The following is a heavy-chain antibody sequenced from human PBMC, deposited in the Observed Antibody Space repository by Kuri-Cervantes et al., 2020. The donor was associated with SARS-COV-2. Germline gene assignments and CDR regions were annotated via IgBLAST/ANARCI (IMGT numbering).Heavy chain of an antibody. Sequence: GESLKISCAASGFTFSSYAMHWVRQAPGKGLEWVAVISYDGSNKYYADSVKGRFTISRDNSKNTLYLQMNSLRAEDTAVYYCAEGHSGTWGQGTLVTVSS. CDR2: ISYDGSNK. CDR1: GFTFSSYA. V-gene: IGHV3-30-3*01. D-gene: IGHD1-26*01. J-gene: IGHJ5*02. CDR3: AEGHSGT.